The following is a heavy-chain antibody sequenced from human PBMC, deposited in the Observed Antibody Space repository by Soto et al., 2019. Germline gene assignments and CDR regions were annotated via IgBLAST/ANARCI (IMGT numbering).Heavy chain of an antibody. CDR2: IYSSGST. CDR3: VRDYDYDSSRNDAFDI. CDR1: GGSISSGGYY. D-gene: IGHD3-22*01. V-gene: IGHV4-31*03. Sequence: QVQLQESGPGLVKPSQTLSLTCTVSGGSISSGGYYWSWIRHHPGKGLEWIGYIYSSGSTYYNPSFRCRVTISADTTKNQFSLKLSSVTAADTAVYYCVRDYDYDSSRNDAFDIWGQGTMVTVSS. J-gene: IGHJ3*02.